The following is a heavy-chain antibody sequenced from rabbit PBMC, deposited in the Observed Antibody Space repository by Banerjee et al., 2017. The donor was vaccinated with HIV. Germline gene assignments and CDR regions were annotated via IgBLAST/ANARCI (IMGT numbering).Heavy chain of an antibody. Sequence: QSLEESGGDLVKPGASLTLTCTASGFSFSGTYWICWVRQVPGKGLEWSACTYAGSSGHTYYASWAKGRFTISKTSSTTVTLQMTSLTAADTATYFCAREFYTVDDYGDYDLWGPGTLVTVS. V-gene: IGHV1S40*01. J-gene: IGHJ4*01. D-gene: IGHD2-1*01. CDR3: AREFYTVDDYGDYDL. CDR1: GFSFSGTYW. CDR2: TYAGSSGHT.